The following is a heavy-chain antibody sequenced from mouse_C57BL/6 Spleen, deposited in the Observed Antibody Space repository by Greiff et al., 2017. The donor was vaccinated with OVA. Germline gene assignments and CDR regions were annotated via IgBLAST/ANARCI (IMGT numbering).Heavy chain of an antibody. D-gene: IGHD1-1*01. V-gene: IGHV1-55*01. J-gene: IGHJ2*01. CDR3: ARGGEFITTVLSVDY. Sequence: VQLQQPGAEFVKPGASLTLSCKASGYTFPSYWITWVQQTPGTGLAWFAYIYPGSGSTNYPEKLKSKVTLSVDTSSSTVYMQLSSLTSEDSAVYYCARGGEFITTVLSVDYWGKGTTLTVSS. CDR2: IYPGSGST. CDR1: GYTFPSYW.